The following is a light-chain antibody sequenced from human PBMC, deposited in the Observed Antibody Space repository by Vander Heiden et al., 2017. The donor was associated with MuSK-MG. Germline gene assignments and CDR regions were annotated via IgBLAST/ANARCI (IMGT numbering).Light chain of an antibody. J-gene: IGKJ5*01. Sequence: DIQMTQSPSSLSASVGDRVTITCRAGQTISSYLNWYQQKPGKATKLLISTASSLQSGVPSRCSGSGSGTDFTLTIRRLQPEDVATYYCQQSDSPPITFGQGTRVE. CDR2: TAS. CDR1: QTISSY. V-gene: IGKV1-39*01. CDR3: QQSDSPPIT.